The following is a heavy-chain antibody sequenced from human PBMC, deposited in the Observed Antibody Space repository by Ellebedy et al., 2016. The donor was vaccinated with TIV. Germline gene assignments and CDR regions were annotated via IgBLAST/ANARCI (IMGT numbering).Heavy chain of an antibody. CDR3: ARTPWGSSSGWYFDL. Sequence: MPSETLSLTCAVSAGSLSRHYWSWIRQSPGKGLEWIGYIYYRGNTKYNPFFKSRVTMSVDPSKNQLSLTMSSVTAADTAVYFCARTPWGSSSGWYFDLWGRGTLVTVSS. V-gene: IGHV4-59*11. CDR1: AGSLSRHY. D-gene: IGHD6-6*01. CDR2: IYYRGNT. J-gene: IGHJ2*01.